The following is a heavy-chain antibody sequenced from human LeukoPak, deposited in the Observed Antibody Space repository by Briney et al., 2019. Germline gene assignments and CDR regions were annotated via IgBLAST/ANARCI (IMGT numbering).Heavy chain of an antibody. Sequence: PSETLSLTCTVSGGSISSGGYYWSWIRQPPGKGLEWIGYIYHSGSTYYNPSLKSRVTISVDRSKNQFPLKLSSVTAADTAVYYCARGFVGAARHNWFDPWGQGTLVTVSS. CDR3: ARGFVGAARHNWFDP. CDR1: GGSISSGGYY. J-gene: IGHJ5*02. D-gene: IGHD6-6*01. V-gene: IGHV4-30-2*01. CDR2: IYHSGST.